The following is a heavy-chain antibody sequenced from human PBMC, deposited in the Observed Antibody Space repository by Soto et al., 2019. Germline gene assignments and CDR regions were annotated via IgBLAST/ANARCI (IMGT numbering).Heavy chain of an antibody. Sequence: QVQLVQSGAEVKKPGSSVKVSCKASGGTFSSYAISWVRQAPGQGLEWMGGIIPIFGTANYAQKFQGRVTITADESTSTAYMELSSLRSEDTAVYYCARNGDYYDSSGQAQSDYWGQGTLVTVSS. CDR2: IIPIFGTA. D-gene: IGHD3-22*01. CDR1: GGTFSSYA. CDR3: ARNGDYYDSSGQAQSDY. V-gene: IGHV1-69*01. J-gene: IGHJ4*02.